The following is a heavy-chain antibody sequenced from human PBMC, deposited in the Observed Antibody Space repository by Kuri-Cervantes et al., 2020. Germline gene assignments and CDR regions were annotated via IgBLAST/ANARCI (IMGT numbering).Heavy chain of an antibody. V-gene: IGHV3-53*05. CDR3: ARAFKQRFLEWLPSRGGYYYGMDV. Sequence: GESLKISCAASGFTVSSNYMSWVRQAPGKGLEWVSVIYSGGSTYYADSVKGRFTISRDNSKNTLYLQMNSLRAEDTAVYYCARAFKQRFLEWLPSRGGYYYGMDVWGQGTTVTVSS. J-gene: IGHJ6*01. CDR2: IYSGGST. CDR1: GFTVSSNY. D-gene: IGHD3-3*01.